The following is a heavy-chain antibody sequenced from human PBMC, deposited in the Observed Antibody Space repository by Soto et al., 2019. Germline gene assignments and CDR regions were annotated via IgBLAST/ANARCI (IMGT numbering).Heavy chain of an antibody. CDR1: GYSFTDYY. Sequence: QVQVVQSGAEVKKPGASVKVSCKASGYSFTDYYMHWIRQAPGQGLEWMGWIAPHRDGAEFAQKCQGRITLTGDTSTSTAYMERKGLTSADTAVYFCARGPYGDNAFDIWGQGTVVTVSS. CDR3: ARGPYGDNAFDI. D-gene: IGHD4-17*01. J-gene: IGHJ3*02. CDR2: IAPHRDGA. V-gene: IGHV1-2*02.